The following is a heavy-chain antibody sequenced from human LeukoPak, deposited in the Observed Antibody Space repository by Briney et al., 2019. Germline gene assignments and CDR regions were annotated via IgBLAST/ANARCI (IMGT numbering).Heavy chain of an antibody. D-gene: IGHD3-22*01. V-gene: IGHV4-34*01. CDR2: INHSGST. Sequence: SETLSLTCAVYGGSFSGYYWSWLRQPPGKGLEWIGEINHSGSTNYNPSLKSRVTISVDTSKNQFSLTLSSVTAADTAVYYCARGRGYYDSRGFDYWGQGTLVTVSS. CDR3: ARGRGYYDSRGFDY. J-gene: IGHJ4*02. CDR1: GGSFSGYY.